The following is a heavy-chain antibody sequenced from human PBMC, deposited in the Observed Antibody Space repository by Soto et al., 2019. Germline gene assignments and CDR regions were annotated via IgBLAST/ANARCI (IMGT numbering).Heavy chain of an antibody. CDR3: AGGGGVH. V-gene: IGHV3-21*04. Sequence: PGVPLRVSCAASGFTCSNYWMHWVRQAPGKGLEWVSSISSSSSYIYYADSVKGRFTISRDNSQNTLYLKMNSLKAEDTAVYYCAGGGGVHWGQGTLVTVSS. D-gene: IGHD3-16*01. CDR1: GFTCSNYW. J-gene: IGHJ4*02. CDR2: ISSSSSYI.